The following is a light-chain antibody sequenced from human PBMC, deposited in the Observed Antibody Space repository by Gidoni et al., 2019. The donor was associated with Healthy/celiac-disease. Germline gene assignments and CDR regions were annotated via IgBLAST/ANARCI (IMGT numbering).Light chain of an antibody. Sequence: VVMTQSPATRSVSPGERATRSFRASQCVSSNSVWYQQKLGQAPRLLNYGAPTRATGIPTRFSGSGSGTEFTLTISSLQSEDFAVYYCQQYNHWPSLTFGGGTKVEIK. CDR2: GAP. CDR3: QQYNHWPSLT. J-gene: IGKJ4*01. V-gene: IGKV3-15*01. CDR1: QCVSSN.